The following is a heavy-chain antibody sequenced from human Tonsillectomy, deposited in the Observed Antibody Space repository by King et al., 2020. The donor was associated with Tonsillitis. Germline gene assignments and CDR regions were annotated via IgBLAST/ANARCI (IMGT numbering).Heavy chain of an antibody. CDR3: ARMYYDFWSRYHAYFDY. CDR2: IYHSGST. J-gene: IGHJ4*02. V-gene: IGHV4-30-2*01. CDR1: GGSISSGGYS. D-gene: IGHD3-3*01. Sequence: LQLQESGSGLVKPSQTLSLTCAVSGGSISSGGYSWSWIRQPPGKGLEWIGYIYHSGSTYYNPSLKSRVTIPIDRSKNQFSLKVSSVTAADTAVYYCARMYYDFWSRYHAYFDYWGQGTLVTVSS.